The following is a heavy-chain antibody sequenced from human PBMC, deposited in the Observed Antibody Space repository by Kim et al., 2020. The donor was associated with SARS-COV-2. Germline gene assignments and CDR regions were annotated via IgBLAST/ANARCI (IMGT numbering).Heavy chain of an antibody. J-gene: IGHJ4*02. V-gene: IGHV3-66*01. D-gene: IGHD3-9*01. Sequence: GGSLRLSCAASGFTVNSNYMSWVRQAPGKGLEWVSVIYSGGSTYYADSVKGIFTISSDNSKNTLYLQMNSLSAEDTAVSSFSRDFAWLLGTDYWGQGTLV. CDR2: IYSGGST. CDR3: SRDFAWLLGTDY. CDR1: GFTVNSNY.